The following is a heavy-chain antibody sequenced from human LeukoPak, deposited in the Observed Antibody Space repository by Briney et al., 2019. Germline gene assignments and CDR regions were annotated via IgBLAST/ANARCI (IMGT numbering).Heavy chain of an antibody. CDR2: MSPNSGDT. CDR3: ARSLEEFDSTAYHLVYYFDY. V-gene: IGHV1-8*01. D-gene: IGHD3-22*01. J-gene: IGHJ4*02. CDR1: GYTFTSYD. Sequence: ASVKVSCKASGYTFTSYDFNWVRQATGQRPEWMGWMSPNSGDTGYAQKFQDRVTMTRNTSISTAYMELSSLRADDTAVYYCARSLEEFDSTAYHLVYYFDYWGQGALVIVSS.